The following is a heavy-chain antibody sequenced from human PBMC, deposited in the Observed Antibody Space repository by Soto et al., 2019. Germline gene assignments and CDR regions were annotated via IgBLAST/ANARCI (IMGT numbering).Heavy chain of an antibody. Sequence: EVQLVESGGGVVRPGGSLRLSCAASGFTFDDYGMSWVRQAPGKGLEWVSGINWNGGSTGYADSVKGRFTISSDNAKNYPHLQINNLRSDDTALYHSARSIEDTAVAKNNYYYYHMDVSGKGATGSV. CDR3: ARSIEDTAVAKNNYYYYHMDV. D-gene: IGHD5-18*01. CDR2: INWNGGST. J-gene: IGHJ6*03. CDR1: GFTFDDYG. V-gene: IGHV3-20*01.